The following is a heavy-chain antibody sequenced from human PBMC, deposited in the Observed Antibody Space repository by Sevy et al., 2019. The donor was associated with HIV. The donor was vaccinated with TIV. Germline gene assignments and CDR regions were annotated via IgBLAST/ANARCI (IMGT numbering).Heavy chain of an antibody. D-gene: IGHD3-22*01. CDR2: ISSSSAYI. Sequence: GGSPRLSCVVSGFTFSSYSMTWVRQAPGKGLEWVSSISSSSAYIHYADSLKGRFTISRDNAKNSVYLQMNSLRAEDTAVYYCARQYYYDTSGYYAGGMDVWGQGTTVTVSS. V-gene: IGHV3-21*01. J-gene: IGHJ6*02. CDR3: ARQYYYDTSGYYAGGMDV. CDR1: GFTFSSYS.